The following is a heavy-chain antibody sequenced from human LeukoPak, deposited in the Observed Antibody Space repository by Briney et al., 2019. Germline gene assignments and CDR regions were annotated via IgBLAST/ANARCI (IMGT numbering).Heavy chain of an antibody. CDR2: IYYTGRT. V-gene: IGHV4-39*01. CDR3: AQSLGSNTWTGGCFDP. Sequence: PSETLSLTCTVSGGSITSSGHSWGWLRQPPGKGREWTGTIYYTGRTYYNPSLQSRITISVDTSKPQFSLKFSSMTATPTAGYCCAQSLGSNTWTGGCFDPWGQGTLVTVSS. D-gene: IGHD1-20*01. CDR1: GGSITSSGHS. J-gene: IGHJ5*02.